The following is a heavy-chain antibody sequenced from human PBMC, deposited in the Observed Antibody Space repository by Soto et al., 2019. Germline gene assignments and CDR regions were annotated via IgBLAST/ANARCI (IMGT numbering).Heavy chain of an antibody. D-gene: IGHD2-15*01. V-gene: IGHV3-33*01. CDR3: ARDIVVVVAATVYYYGMDV. CDR2: IWYDGSNK. Sequence: QVQLVESGGGVVQPGRSLRLSCAASGFTFSSYGMHWVRQAPGKGLEWVAVIWYDGSNKYYADSVKGRFTISRDNSKNTLYRQMNSLRAEDTAVYYCARDIVVVVAATVYYYGMDVWGQGTTVTVSS. J-gene: IGHJ6*02. CDR1: GFTFSSYG.